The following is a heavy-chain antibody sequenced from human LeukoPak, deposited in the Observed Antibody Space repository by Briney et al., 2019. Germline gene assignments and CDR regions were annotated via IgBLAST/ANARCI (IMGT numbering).Heavy chain of an antibody. CDR3: AISSSARLLWFGELLGY. CDR1: GYTSTSYG. D-gene: IGHD3-10*01. J-gene: IGHJ4*02. Sequence: GASVTVSCKASGYTSTSYGINWVRQAPGQGLGWIGWISAYNGNTNYAQKLQGRVTMTTDTSTSTAYMELRSLRSDDTAVYYCAISSSARLLWFGELLGYWGQGTLVTVSS. CDR2: ISAYNGNT. V-gene: IGHV1-18*01.